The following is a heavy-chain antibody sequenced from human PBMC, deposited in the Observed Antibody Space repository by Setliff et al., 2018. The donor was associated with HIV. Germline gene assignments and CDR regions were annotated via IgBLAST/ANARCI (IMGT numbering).Heavy chain of an antibody. CDR2: IYPGDSDT. CDR3: ARRASKASLDY. J-gene: IGHJ4*01. Sequence: GESLKLSCKGSGYTFTSYWIGWVRQMPGKGLEWMGIIYPGDSDTRYSPSFQGRVTISADKSINTAYLQWSSLQASDTAMYYCARRASKASLDYWGHGTLVTVSS. V-gene: IGHV5-51*01. CDR1: GYTFTSYW.